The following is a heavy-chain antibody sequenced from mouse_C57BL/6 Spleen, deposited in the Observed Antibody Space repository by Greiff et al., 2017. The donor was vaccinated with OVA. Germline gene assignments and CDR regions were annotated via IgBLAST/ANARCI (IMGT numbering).Heavy chain of an antibody. V-gene: IGHV12-3*01. CDR2: ITHSGET. CDR3: AGDRSASGAMDY. Sequence: QVQLKESGPGLVKPSQSLFLTCSITGFPITSGYYWIWIRQSPGKPLEWMGYITHSGETFYNPSLQSPISITRETSKNQFFLQLNSVTTEDTAMYYCAGDRSASGAMDYWGQGTSVTVSS. J-gene: IGHJ4*01. D-gene: IGHD3-1*01. CDR1: GFPITSGYY.